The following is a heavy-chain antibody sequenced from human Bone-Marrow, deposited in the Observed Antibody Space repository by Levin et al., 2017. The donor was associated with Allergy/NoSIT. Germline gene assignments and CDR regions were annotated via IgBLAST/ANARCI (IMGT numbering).Heavy chain of an antibody. CDR3: AKGGAYGSGSHPNWFDP. CDR2: ITGNSGTP. D-gene: IGHD3-10*01. J-gene: IGHJ5*02. Sequence: GGSLRLSCIASGFTFSNYAMSWVRQAPGKGLEWVSVITGNSGTPYYADSVQGRFTISRDNSRDTLFLQINRLRVEDTAVYYCAKGGAYGSGSHPNWFDPWGQGTLVSVSS. CDR1: GFTFSNYA. V-gene: IGHV3-23*01.